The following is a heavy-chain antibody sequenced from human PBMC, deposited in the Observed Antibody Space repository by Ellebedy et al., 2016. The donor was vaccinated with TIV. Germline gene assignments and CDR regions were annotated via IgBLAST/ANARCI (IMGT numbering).Heavy chain of an antibody. J-gene: IGHJ5*02. V-gene: IGHV1-69*13. CDR1: GGTFSSYA. CDR3: ARGGRITIFGSWFDP. D-gene: IGHD3-3*01. Sequence: SVKVSCXASGGTFSSYAISWVRQAPGQGLEWMGGIIPIFGTANYAQKFQGRVTITADESTSTAYMELSSLRSEDTAVYYCARGGRITIFGSWFDPWGQGTLVTVSS. CDR2: IIPIFGTA.